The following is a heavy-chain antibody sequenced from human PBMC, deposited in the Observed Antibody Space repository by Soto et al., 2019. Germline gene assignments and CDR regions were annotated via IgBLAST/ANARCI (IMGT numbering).Heavy chain of an antibody. CDR1: GVTFSTYA. V-gene: IGHV3-23*01. D-gene: IGHD3-10*01. J-gene: IGHJ4*02. CDR2: ISGSGGTT. Sequence: GGSLRLSCIASGVTFSTYAMSWVRQAPGKGLEWVSAISGSGGTTYYADSVKGRFTISRDNSKNTLHLQMNSLRAEDTAVYYCAKHRAGFGSGSDTYYFDVWGQGTLVTVSS. CDR3: AKHRAGFGSGSDTYYFDV.